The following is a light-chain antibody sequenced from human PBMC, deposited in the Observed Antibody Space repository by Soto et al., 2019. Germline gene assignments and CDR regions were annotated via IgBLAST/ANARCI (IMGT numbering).Light chain of an antibody. J-gene: IGKJ1*01. CDR3: HQRQCWPRT. V-gene: IGKV3-11*01. CDR1: QTVGRL. CDR2: LTS. Sequence: EKVLTQPPVQLSLSPXXRANLSCRASQTVGRLLVWYQQKLGQAPRLLIYLTSNRAAGVPSRFSAWGSETDFTLTISDVQPEDFAVYYCHQRQCWPRTFGQGSKVAI.